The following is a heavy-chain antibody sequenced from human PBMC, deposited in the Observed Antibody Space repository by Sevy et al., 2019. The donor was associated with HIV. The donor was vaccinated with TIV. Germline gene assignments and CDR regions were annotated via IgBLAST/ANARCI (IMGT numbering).Heavy chain of an antibody. V-gene: IGHV4-39*01. J-gene: IGHJ5*02. CDR2: IYYGGTT. CDR3: ARPRDLAFFS. CDR1: GGYISSSNRY. D-gene: IGHD3-3*02. Sequence: SETLSLTCTVSGGYISSSNRYWGWIRQPPGKGPEWIGSIYYGGTTYYNPSLKSRLTMSLDTSKNQFSLKLSSVTAADTAVYYCARPRDLAFFSWGQGSLVTVSS.